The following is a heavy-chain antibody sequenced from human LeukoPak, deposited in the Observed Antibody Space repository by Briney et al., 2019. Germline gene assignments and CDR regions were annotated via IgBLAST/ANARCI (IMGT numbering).Heavy chain of an antibody. V-gene: IGHV3-48*04. Sequence: GGSLRLSCAASGFTFSSYSMNWVRQAPGKGLEWVSYISSSSSTIYYADSVKGRFTISRDNAKNSLYLQMNSLKTEDTAVYYCTKYIAAADPYSFDYWGQGTLVTVSS. CDR2: ISSSSSTI. D-gene: IGHD6-13*01. CDR1: GFTFSSYS. J-gene: IGHJ4*02. CDR3: TKYIAAADPYSFDY.